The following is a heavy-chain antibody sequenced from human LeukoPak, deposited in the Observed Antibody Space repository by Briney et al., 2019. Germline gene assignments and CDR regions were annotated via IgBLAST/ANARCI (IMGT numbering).Heavy chain of an antibody. J-gene: IGHJ4*02. D-gene: IGHD6-19*01. Sequence: GGSLRLSCAAAGFTLSSYHMNWVRQAPGKGLEWVSVISSGGDSTYYADAVKDRFTISRDNSKNTLYLQMNSLRAEDTAVYYCARRGLSSAWYYFDSWGQGTLVTVSS. CDR2: ISSGGDST. CDR1: GFTLSSYH. V-gene: IGHV3-23*01. CDR3: ARRGLSSAWYYFDS.